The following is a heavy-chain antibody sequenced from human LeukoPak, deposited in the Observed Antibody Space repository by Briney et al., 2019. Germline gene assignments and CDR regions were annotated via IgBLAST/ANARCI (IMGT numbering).Heavy chain of an antibody. Sequence: ASVKVSCKASGYTFTSYDINWVRQATGQGLEWMGRMNPNSGNTGYAQKFQGRVTMTRNTSISTAYMELSSLRSEDTAVYYCARGDKYSGNYYADYWGQGTLVTVSS. J-gene: IGHJ4*02. CDR3: ARGDKYSGNYYADY. CDR1: GYTFTSYD. CDR2: MNPNSGNT. D-gene: IGHD1-26*01. V-gene: IGHV1-8*01.